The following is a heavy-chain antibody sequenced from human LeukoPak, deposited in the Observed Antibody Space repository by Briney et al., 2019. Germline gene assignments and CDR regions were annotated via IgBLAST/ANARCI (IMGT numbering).Heavy chain of an antibody. CDR1: GGSISSGGYS. Sequence: SETLSLTCAVSGGSISSGGYSWSWIRQPPGKGLEWIVYIYYSGSTYYNPSLKSRVTISVHTPNNQFSLKFSSVTAADTAVYYCARGVVVVPAAGAGAFEIWGQGTMVTVSS. J-gene: IGHJ3*02. D-gene: IGHD2-2*01. CDR3: ARGVVVVPAAGAGAFEI. V-gene: IGHV4-30-4*07. CDR2: IYYSGST.